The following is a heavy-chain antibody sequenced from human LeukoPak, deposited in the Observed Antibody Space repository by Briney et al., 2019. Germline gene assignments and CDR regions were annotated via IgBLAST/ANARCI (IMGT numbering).Heavy chain of an antibody. Sequence: SETLSLTCAVYGGSFSGYYWSWIRQPPGKGLEWIGEINHSGSTNYNPSLKSRVTISVDKSKNQFSLNLNSVTAADTAVYFCARAGSYYLDYWGQGTLVTVSS. V-gene: IGHV4-34*01. D-gene: IGHD3-10*01. CDR1: GGSFSGYY. J-gene: IGHJ4*02. CDR2: INHSGST. CDR3: ARAGSYYLDY.